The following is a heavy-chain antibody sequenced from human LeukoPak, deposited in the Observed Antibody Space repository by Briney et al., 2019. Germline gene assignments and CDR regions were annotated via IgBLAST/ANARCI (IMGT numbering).Heavy chain of an antibody. V-gene: IGHV3-48*03. CDR3: ARSALGGLWFGELSYYYYYYYMDV. Sequence: GGSLRLSCAASGFTFSSYGMNWVRQAPGKGLEWVSYISSSGSTIYYADSVKGRFTISRDNAKNSLYLQMNSLRAEDTAVYYCARSALGGLWFGELSYYYYYYYMDVWGKGTTVTVSS. J-gene: IGHJ6*03. CDR2: ISSSGSTI. CDR1: GFTFSSYG. D-gene: IGHD3-10*01.